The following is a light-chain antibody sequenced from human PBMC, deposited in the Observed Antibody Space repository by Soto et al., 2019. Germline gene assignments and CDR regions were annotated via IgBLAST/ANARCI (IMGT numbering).Light chain of an antibody. CDR3: QQYGSSPIP. V-gene: IGKV3-20*01. J-gene: IGKJ5*01. CDR2: DAS. CDR1: QSVSSSTY. Sequence: EIVLTQSPGTLSLSPGERATLTCRASQSVSSSTYLAWYQQKPGQAPRLLIYDASSRATGIPDRFSGSGSVTDSTLTIGRLEPEDFAVYYSQQYGSSPIPFGQGTRLEIK.